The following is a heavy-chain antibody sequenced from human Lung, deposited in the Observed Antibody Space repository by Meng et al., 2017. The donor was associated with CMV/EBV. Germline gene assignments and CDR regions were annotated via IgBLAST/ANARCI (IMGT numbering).Heavy chain of an antibody. CDR2: ISTTSTYI. Sequence: GEXXKISCTTSGFTFSAFSMNWVRQAPGKGLEWVSSISTTSTYIYYADSLKGRFTISRDNAKNSLYLHMNSLRVEDTAVYYCAGFGVTITNGLDVWGQGTXV. V-gene: IGHV3-21*01. CDR3: AGFGVTITNGLDV. CDR1: GFTFSAFS. J-gene: IGHJ6*01. D-gene: IGHD3-3*01.